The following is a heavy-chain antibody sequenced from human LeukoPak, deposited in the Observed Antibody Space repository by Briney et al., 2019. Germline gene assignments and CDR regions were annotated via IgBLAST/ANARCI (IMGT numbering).Heavy chain of an antibody. CDR1: GGTFSSYA. CDR2: IIPILGIA. J-gene: IGHJ5*02. D-gene: IGHD3-3*01. Sequence: GASVKVSCKASGGTFSSYAISWVRQAPGQGLEWVGRIIPILGIANYAQKFQGRVTITADKSTSTAYMELSSLRSEDTAVYYCARAETLDYEFWSGYYRVVWFDPWGQGTLVTVSS. V-gene: IGHV1-69*04. CDR3: ARAETLDYEFWSGYYRVVWFDP.